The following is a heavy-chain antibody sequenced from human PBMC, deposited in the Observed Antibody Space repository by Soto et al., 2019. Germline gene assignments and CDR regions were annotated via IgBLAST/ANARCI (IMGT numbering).Heavy chain of an antibody. CDR2: ISYTVDA. J-gene: IGHJ4*02. Sequence: HVQLQESGPGLVKPSEPLSLTCSVSAGSISRYYWGWVRQSPGEGLEWIAHISYTVDASYTPSLKSRVTISLDTSKNQIALSLMSVTAADTAVYYCVGSLMSRAMESFDYWGQGTLVTVTS. V-gene: IGHV4-59*01. CDR1: AGSISRYY. CDR3: VGSLMSRAMESFDY. D-gene: IGHD5-18*01.